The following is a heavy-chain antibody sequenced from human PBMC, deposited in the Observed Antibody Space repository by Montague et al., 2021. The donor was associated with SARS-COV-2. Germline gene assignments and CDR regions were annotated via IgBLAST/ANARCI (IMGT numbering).Heavy chain of an antibody. CDR1: GGSISSYY. D-gene: IGHD2-2*01. CDR3: ARDVGVPLAPPYSWFDP. V-gene: IGHV4-4*07. Sequence: SETLSLICSVSGGSISSYYWSWNRQPAGKGLEWIGRIYTSGSTNFNPSLKSRVTMSVDTSKNQFSLKLSSVTAADTAVYYCARDVGVPLAPPYSWFDPWGQGTLVTVSS. J-gene: IGHJ5*02. CDR2: IYTSGST.